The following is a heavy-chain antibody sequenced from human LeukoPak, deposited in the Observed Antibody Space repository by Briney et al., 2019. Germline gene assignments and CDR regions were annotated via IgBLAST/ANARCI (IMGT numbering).Heavy chain of an antibody. D-gene: IGHD1-26*01. CDR2: ISSTSSYI. V-gene: IGHV3-21*01. CDR3: ARVIAGSYSWNPFDI. Sequence: GGSLRLSCAASGFTFSTYSMDWVRQAPGKGLEWVSSISSTSSYIYYANSVMARFTISRDNAKNSLYLQMNSLRAEDTAVYYCARVIAGSYSWNPFDIWGQGTMVTVSS. J-gene: IGHJ3*02. CDR1: GFTFSTYS.